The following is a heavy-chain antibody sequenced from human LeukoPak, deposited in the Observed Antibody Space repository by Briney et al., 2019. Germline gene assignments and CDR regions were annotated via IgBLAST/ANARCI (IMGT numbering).Heavy chain of an antibody. D-gene: IGHD3-10*01. J-gene: IGHJ3*02. CDR3: ARGGAPVLLWFGELSDDNAFDI. V-gene: IGHV3-66*01. Sequence: PGGSLRLSCAASGFTVSSNYMSWVRQAPGKGLEWVSVIYSGGSTYYADSVKGRFTISRDNSKNTLYLQMNSLRAEDTAVYYCARGGAPVLLWFGELSDDNAFDIWGQGTMVTVSS. CDR1: GFTVSSNY. CDR2: IYSGGST.